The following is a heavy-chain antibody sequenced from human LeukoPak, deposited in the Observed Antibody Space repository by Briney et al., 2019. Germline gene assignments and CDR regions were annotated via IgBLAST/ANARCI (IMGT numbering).Heavy chain of an antibody. CDR2: IYTSGST. Sequence: SETLSLTCTVSGGSVSSGTYYWTWIRQPAGKGLEWIGRIYTSGSTNFNPSLKSRVSISLDTSQNQFSLKVSTVTAADTAVYYCAREGAARNFDYWGQGILVTVS. D-gene: IGHD6-6*01. J-gene: IGHJ4*02. CDR1: GGSVSSGTYY. V-gene: IGHV4-61*02. CDR3: AREGAARNFDY.